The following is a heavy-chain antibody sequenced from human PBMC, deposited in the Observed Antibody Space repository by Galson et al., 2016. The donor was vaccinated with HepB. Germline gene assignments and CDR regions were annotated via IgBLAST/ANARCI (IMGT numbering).Heavy chain of an antibody. D-gene: IGHD3-22*01. CDR2: IYGGDSDT. V-gene: IGHV5-51*01. CDR3: ARQTNDDSSANPFDI. Sequence: QSGAEVKKPGEYLKISCKGSGYSFTNYWIGWVRQMPGKGLEWMGIIYGGDSDTRYSQSFQGQVTISADKSISTAYLQWTRLQASDTAMYYCARQTNDDSSANPFDIWGQGTMVTVSS. CDR1: GYSFTNYW. J-gene: IGHJ3*02.